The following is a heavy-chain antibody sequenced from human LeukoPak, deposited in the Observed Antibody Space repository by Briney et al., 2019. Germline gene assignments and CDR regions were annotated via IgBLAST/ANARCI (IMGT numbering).Heavy chain of an antibody. CDR1: GGSISSYY. J-gene: IGHJ4*02. V-gene: IGHV4-59*08. CDR3: ARLKRNSSGPLDY. Sequence: PSETLSLTCTVSGGSISSYYWSWIRQPPGKGLEWIGYIYYSGSTNYNPSLKSRVTISVDTSKNQFSLKLSSVTAADTAVYYCARLKRNSSGPLDYWGQGTLVTVSS. D-gene: IGHD3-22*01. CDR2: IYYSGST.